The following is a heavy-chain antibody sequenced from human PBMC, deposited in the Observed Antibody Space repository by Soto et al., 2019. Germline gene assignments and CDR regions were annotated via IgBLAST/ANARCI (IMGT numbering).Heavy chain of an antibody. CDR1: GYTFTSYG. CDR3: ASGGRNAAGAY. J-gene: IGHJ4*02. CDR2: ISAHNGNT. D-gene: IGHD3-16*01. Sequence: QVQLVQSGAEVKKPGASVKVSCKASGYTFTSYGISWVRQAPGQGLEYMGWISAHNGNTNYAQNLQGRVTMTTHTATGTAYMEPGRLRYDDTAVYYCASGGRNAAGAYWGQGTVVSVSS. V-gene: IGHV1-18*01.